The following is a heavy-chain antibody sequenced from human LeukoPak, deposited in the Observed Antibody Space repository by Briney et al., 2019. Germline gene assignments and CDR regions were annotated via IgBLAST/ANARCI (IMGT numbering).Heavy chain of an antibody. CDR2: IYYSGST. D-gene: IGHD3-10*01. J-gene: IGHJ5*02. CDR3: ARLTGSWFDP. V-gene: IGHV4-59*01. CDR1: GGSISSYY. Sequence: PSETLSLTCTVSGGSISSYYWSWIRQPPGKGLEWIGYIYYSGSTNYNPSLKSRVTISVDTSKNQFSLKLSSVTAADTAAYYCARLTGSWFDPWGQGTLVTVSS.